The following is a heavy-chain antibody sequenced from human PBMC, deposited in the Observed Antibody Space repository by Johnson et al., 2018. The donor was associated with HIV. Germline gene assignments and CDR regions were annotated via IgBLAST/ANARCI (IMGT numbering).Heavy chain of an antibody. V-gene: IGHV3-7*01. Sequence: DVQLVESGGGLVKSGGSLRLSCAASGFTFSDYYMSWIRQAPGKGLEWVANIKQDGSEKYYADSVTGRFTISMDNAKNSLYLQMNSLRAEYTAVYYCAREELWRPAAFDIWGQGTLVTVSS. CDR3: AREELWRPAAFDI. J-gene: IGHJ3*02. D-gene: IGHD1-7*01. CDR2: IKQDGSEK. CDR1: GFTFSDYY.